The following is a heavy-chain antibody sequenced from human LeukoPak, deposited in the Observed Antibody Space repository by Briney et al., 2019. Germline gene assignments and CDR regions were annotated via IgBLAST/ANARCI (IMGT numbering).Heavy chain of an antibody. D-gene: IGHD3-16*01. CDR2: ISSSCSSI. Sequence: PGGSLRLSCAASGFTFSGYEMNGVRQAPGKGRELVSYISSSCSSIYYADSVKSRFTISPDNAKNSLYLQMNSLRAEETAVYYCARVRAYYFDYWGRGTVVTVSS. J-gene: IGHJ4*02. CDR1: GFTFSGYE. CDR3: ARVRAYYFDY. V-gene: IGHV3-48*03.